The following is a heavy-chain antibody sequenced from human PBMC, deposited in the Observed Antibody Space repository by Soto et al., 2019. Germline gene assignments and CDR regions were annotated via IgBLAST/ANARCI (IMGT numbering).Heavy chain of an antibody. J-gene: IGHJ6*02. CDR3: AREGGGLGSYAISVPGMDV. D-gene: IGHD1-26*01. CDR2: IWYDGSKT. CDR1: GFNFSNYG. Sequence: QLHLVESGGGVVQPGRSLRLSCAASGFNFSNYGMHWVRQAPGKGLEWVALIWYDGSKTYYGDSVRGRFTISRDNSKNTVSLPMNSLRVEDTSLYYCAREGGGLGSYAISVPGMDVWGQGTTVTVSS. V-gene: IGHV3-33*01.